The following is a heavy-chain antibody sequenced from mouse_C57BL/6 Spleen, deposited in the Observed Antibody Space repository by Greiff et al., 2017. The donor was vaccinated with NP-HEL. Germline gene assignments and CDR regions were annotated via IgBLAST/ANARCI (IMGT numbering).Heavy chain of an antibody. Sequence: VQLQQPGAELVRPGSSVKLSCKASGYTFTSYWMHWVKQRPIQGLEWIGNIDPSDSETHYNQKFKDKATLTVDKSSSTAYMQLSSLTSEDSAVYYCARRGNWDGGYFDVWGTGTTVTVSS. J-gene: IGHJ1*03. D-gene: IGHD4-1*02. CDR2: IDPSDSET. CDR1: GYTFTSYW. V-gene: IGHV1-52*01. CDR3: ARRGNWDGGYFDV.